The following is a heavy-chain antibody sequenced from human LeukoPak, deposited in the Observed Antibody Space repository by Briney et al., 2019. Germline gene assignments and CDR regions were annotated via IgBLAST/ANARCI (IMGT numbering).Heavy chain of an antibody. D-gene: IGHD4-17*01. V-gene: IGHV4-59*11. CDR1: DDSFSSHY. CDR3: ARDLVTVTKGFDI. Sequence: SETLSLTCAVSDDSFSSHYWTWIRQPPGKGLEWIGYISYIRSTNYNPSLKSRVTISIDTSKNQFSLKLSSVTAADTAVYYCARDLVTVTKGFDIWGQGTMVSVSS. J-gene: IGHJ3*02. CDR2: ISYIRST.